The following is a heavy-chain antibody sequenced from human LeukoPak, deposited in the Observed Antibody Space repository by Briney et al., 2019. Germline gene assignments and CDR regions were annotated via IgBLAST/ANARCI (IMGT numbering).Heavy chain of an antibody. CDR2: ISGSGGST. J-gene: IGHJ4*02. CDR3: ASPDCSSTSCYAGRENY. D-gene: IGHD2-2*01. CDR1: GFTFSSYA. V-gene: IGHV3-23*01. Sequence: GGSLRLSCAASGFTFSSYAMSWVRQAPGKGLEWVPAISGSGGSTYYADSVKGRFTISRDNSKNTLYLQMNSLRAEDTAVYYCASPDCSSTSCYAGRENYWGQGTLVTVSS.